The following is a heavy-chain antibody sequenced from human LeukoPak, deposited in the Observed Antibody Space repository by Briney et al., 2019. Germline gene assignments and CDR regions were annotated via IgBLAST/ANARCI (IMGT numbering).Heavy chain of an antibody. CDR3: ARGLRAAVFDI. CDR1: GYSFTGYY. V-gene: IGHV1-2*02. CDR2: TNHNSGAA. Sequence: ASVKVSCKPSGYSFTGYYIHWVCPAPGQGLEWMVWTNHNSGAANYAQKFQGRVTMTRDTSISTAYMELTRLTSDDTAVYYCARGLRAAVFDIWGQGTMVTVSS. D-gene: IGHD2-2*01. J-gene: IGHJ3*02.